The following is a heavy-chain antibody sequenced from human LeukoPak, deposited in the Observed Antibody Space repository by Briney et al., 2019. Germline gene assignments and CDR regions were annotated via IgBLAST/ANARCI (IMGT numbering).Heavy chain of an antibody. CDR2: ISYDGSNK. CDR1: GFTFNSYA. D-gene: IGHD1-1*01. CDR3: ANGNGRFGLIHY. Sequence: GGSLRLSCAASGFTFNSYAMHWVRQAPGKGLEWVAVISYDGSNKYYADSVKGRFTISRDNAKNSLYLRMNSLRAEDTALYYCANGNGRFGLIHYWGQGSLVTVSS. J-gene: IGHJ4*02. V-gene: IGHV3-30-3*01.